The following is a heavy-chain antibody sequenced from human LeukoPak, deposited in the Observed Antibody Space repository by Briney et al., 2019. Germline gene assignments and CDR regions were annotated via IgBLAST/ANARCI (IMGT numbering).Heavy chain of an antibody. Sequence: GGSLRLSCAASGFTFGSYSMNWVRQAPGKGLEWVSSISSSSSYIYYADSVKGRFTIPRDNAKNSLYLQMNSLRAEDTAVYYCASDQFDIVVVPAARNDYWGQGTLVTVSS. D-gene: IGHD2-2*01. CDR1: GFTFGSYS. CDR2: ISSSSSYI. J-gene: IGHJ4*02. CDR3: ASDQFDIVVVPAARNDY. V-gene: IGHV3-21*01.